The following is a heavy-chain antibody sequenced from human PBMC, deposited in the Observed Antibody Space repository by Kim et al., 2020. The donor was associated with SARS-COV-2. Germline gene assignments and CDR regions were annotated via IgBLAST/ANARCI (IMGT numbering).Heavy chain of an antibody. V-gene: IGHV4-39*01. D-gene: IGHD2-2*01. Sequence: SETLSLTCTVSGGSISSSSYYWGWIRQPPGKGLEWIGSMYYSGSTYYNPSLKSRVTISVDTPKNQFSLKLTSVTAADTAVHYCARRVADCSSTSCSRGILAATIASYFDYWGQGTLVTVSS. J-gene: IGHJ4*02. CDR3: ARRVADCSSTSCSRGILAATIASYFDY. CDR1: GGSISSSSYY. CDR2: MYYSGST.